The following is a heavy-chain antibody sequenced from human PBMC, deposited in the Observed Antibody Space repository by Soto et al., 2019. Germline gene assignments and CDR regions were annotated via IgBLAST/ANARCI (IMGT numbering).Heavy chain of an antibody. CDR3: ARDHHRYSGYDYVDY. CDR2: ISSSSSYT. V-gene: IGHV3-11*05. J-gene: IGHJ4*02. Sequence: GGSERHSCVDSGFAFSDYYMSWIRQAPGKGLEWVSYISSSSSYTNYADSVKGRFTISRDNAKNSLYLQMNSLRAEDTAVYYCARDHHRYSGYDYVDYWGQGTLVTVSS. CDR1: GFAFSDYY. D-gene: IGHD5-12*01.